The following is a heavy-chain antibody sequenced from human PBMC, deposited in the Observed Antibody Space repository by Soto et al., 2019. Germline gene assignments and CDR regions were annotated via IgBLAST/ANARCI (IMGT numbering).Heavy chain of an antibody. CDR3: ARAIGADFFDY. CDR1: GFTFSNYA. CDR2: ISDNGANT. V-gene: IGHV3-23*01. J-gene: IGHJ4*02. Sequence: PGGSLRLSCIASGFTFSNYAMSWVRQAPGKGLEWVSTISDNGANTFIGDSMKDHFDISRDNSKNTVFLHLSTVRAEDTAIYYCARAIGADFFDYWGQGTPVTVFS. D-gene: IGHD6-25*01.